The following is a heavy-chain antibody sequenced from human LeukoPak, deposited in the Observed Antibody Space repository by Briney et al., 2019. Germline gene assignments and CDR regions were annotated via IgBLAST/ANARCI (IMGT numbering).Heavy chain of an antibody. V-gene: IGHV3-21*01. D-gene: IGHD6-13*01. CDR2: ISSSSSYI. CDR3: ARDPTVAAAGCFDY. J-gene: IGHJ4*02. CDR1: GFTFSSYS. Sequence: PGGSLRLSCAASGFTFSSYSMNWVRQAPGKGLEWVSSISSSSSYIYYADSVKGRFTISRDNAKNSLYLQMNSLRAEDTAVYYCARDPTVAAAGCFDYWGQGTLVTVSS.